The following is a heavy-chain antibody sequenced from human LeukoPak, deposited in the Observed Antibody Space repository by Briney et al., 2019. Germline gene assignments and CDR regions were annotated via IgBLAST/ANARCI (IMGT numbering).Heavy chain of an antibody. V-gene: IGHV3-30-3*01. D-gene: IGHD4-17*01. Sequence: GGSLRLSCAASGFTFSSYAMYWVRQAPGKGLEWVAVISYDGSNKYYADSVKGRFTISRDNSKNTLYLQMNSLRAEDTAVYYCARQMTTVTLIDFWGQGTLVTVSS. CDR1: GFTFSSYA. J-gene: IGHJ4*02. CDR2: ISYDGSNK. CDR3: ARQMTTVTLIDF.